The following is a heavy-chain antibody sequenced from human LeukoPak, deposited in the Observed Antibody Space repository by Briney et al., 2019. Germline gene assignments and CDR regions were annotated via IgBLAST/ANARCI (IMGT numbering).Heavy chain of an antibody. CDR2: IRGSPSTT. D-gene: IGHD3-9*01. CDR3: AKAEGYDILTGLDY. Sequence: GGSLRLSCAASGFSFRHYVMSWVRQAPGKGLEWLSSIRGSPSTTFYADSVKGRFTISRDNSKNTLYLQMNSLRTEDTAVYYCAKAEGYDILTGLDYWGQGTLVTVSS. J-gene: IGHJ4*02. V-gene: IGHV3-23*01. CDR1: GFSFRHYV.